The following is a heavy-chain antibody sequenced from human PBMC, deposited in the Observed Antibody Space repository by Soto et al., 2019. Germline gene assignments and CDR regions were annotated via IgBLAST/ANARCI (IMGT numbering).Heavy chain of an antibody. V-gene: IGHV3-48*03. CDR2: ISSSGSTI. Sequence: PGGSLRLSCAASGFTFSSYEMNWVRQAPGKGLEWVSYISSSGSTIYYTDSVKGRFTISRDNAKNSLYLQMNSLRAEDTAVYYCARAPMVRGVIGAPQPLNWFDPWGQGTLVTVSS. CDR1: GFTFSSYE. CDR3: ARAPMVRGVIGAPQPLNWFDP. D-gene: IGHD3-10*01. J-gene: IGHJ5*02.